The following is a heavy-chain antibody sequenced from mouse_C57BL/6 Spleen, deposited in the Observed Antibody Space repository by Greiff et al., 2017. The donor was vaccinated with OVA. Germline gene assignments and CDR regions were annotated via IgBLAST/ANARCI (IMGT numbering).Heavy chain of an antibody. CDR1: GYTFTDYY. CDR3: ARYGTTVVAEDYYAMDY. J-gene: IGHJ4*01. D-gene: IGHD1-1*01. Sequence: EVQLQQSGPVLVKPGASVKMSCKASGYTFTDYYMNWVKQSHGKSLEWIGVINPYNGGTSYNQKFKGKATLTVDKYSSTAYMELNSLKVEDYAVYYCARYGTTVVAEDYYAMDYWGQGTSVTVSS. V-gene: IGHV1-19*01. CDR2: INPYNGGT.